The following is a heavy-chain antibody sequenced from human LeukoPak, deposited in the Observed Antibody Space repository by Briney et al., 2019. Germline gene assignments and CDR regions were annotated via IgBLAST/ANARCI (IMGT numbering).Heavy chain of an antibody. CDR1: GFTFSSYG. V-gene: IGHV3-33*01. D-gene: IGHD6-13*01. J-gene: IGHJ4*02. Sequence: GRSLRLSCAASGFTFSSYGMHWVRQAPGKGLEWVAVIWYDGSNKYYADSVKGRFTISGDNSKNTLYLQMNSLRAEDTAVYYCARGEAAAGRFDYWGQGTLVTVSS. CDR3: ARGEAAAGRFDY. CDR2: IWYDGSNK.